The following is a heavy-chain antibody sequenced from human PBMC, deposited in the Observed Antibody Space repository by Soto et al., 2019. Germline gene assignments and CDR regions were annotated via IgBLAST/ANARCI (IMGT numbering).Heavy chain of an antibody. J-gene: IGHJ4*02. CDR1: GGSISSYY. CDR3: ARGPPGLRFLPRPDFDY. V-gene: IGHV4-59*01. CDR2: IYYSGST. D-gene: IGHD3-3*01. Sequence: SETLSLTCTVSGGSISSYYWSWIRQPPGKGLEWIGYIYYSGSTNYNPSLKSRVTISVDTSKNQFSLKLSSVTAADTAVYYCARGPPGLRFLPRPDFDYWGQGTLVTVSS.